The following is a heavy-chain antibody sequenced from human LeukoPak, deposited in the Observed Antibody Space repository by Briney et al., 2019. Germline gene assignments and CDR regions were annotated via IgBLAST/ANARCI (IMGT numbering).Heavy chain of an antibody. CDR2: ISGSGGST. CDR3: AKNDYDLGGHFDY. V-gene: IGHV3-23*01. D-gene: IGHD3-22*01. J-gene: IGHJ4*02. Sequence: GGSLRLSCAASGFTFSTYGMSWVRQAPGKGLEWVSSISGSGGSTYYADSVKGRFTISRDNSKNTLYLQMNSLRAEDTAVYYCAKNDYDLGGHFDYWGQGTPVTVSS. CDR1: GFTFSTYG.